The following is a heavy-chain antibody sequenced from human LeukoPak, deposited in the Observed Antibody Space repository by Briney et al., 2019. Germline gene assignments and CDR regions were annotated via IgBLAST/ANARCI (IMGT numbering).Heavy chain of an antibody. CDR3: AGDNIENGDLDFLDS. D-gene: IGHD2-21*02. Sequence: PGGSLRLSCAASGFTFSDYEMNWVRQAPGKGLEWDSFISFSGLSIYYADSVKGRFTISRDNAKNLLYLQMNSLRVEDTAVYYCAGDNIENGDLDFLDSWGQGTLVTVSS. CDR1: GFTFSDYE. CDR2: ISFSGLSI. V-gene: IGHV3-48*03. J-gene: IGHJ4*02.